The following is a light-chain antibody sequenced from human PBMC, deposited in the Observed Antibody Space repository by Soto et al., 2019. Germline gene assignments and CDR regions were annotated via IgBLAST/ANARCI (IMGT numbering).Light chain of an antibody. Sequence: DVVMTQSPRSLPVTPGQPASISCRSSQSLLYSDGNTYLTWFHQRPGQSPRRLIYKVSSRDSGVPDRFSGSGSDTDFTLKISRVEAEDIGVYYCMQGTHWPFTFGPGTKVDIE. CDR1: QSLLYSDGNTY. CDR2: KVS. V-gene: IGKV2-30*01. J-gene: IGKJ3*01. CDR3: MQGTHWPFT.